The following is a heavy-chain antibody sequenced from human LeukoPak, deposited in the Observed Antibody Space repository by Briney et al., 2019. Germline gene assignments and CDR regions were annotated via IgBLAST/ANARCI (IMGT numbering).Heavy chain of an antibody. Sequence: GAAVKVSCKASGYSFSTFAINWVRQAPGQGLEWMGWMNPNTGKTGYAQRFQGRVTITGNTSISTVDMELSSLTSDDTAVYYCARGPLIGEHYHYHMDVWGKGTTVTVS. V-gene: IGHV1-8*03. CDR3: ARGPLIGEHYHYHMDV. D-gene: IGHD7-27*01. J-gene: IGHJ6*03. CDR2: MNPNTGKT. CDR1: GYSFSTFA.